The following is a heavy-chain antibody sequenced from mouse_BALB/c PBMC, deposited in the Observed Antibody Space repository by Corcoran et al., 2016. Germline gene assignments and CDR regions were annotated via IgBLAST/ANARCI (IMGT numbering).Heavy chain of an antibody. CDR3: ARGDGYLMDY. CDR1: GYTFTNYG. J-gene: IGHJ4*01. V-gene: IGHV9-1*02. Sequence: QIQLVQSGPELKKPGETVKISCKASGYTFTNYGMNWVKQAPGKGLKWMGWINTYTGEPTYADDFKGRFAFSLETSASTAYLQINNLKNEDMATYFCARGDGYLMDYWGQGTSVTVSP. D-gene: IGHD2-3*01. CDR2: INTYTGEP.